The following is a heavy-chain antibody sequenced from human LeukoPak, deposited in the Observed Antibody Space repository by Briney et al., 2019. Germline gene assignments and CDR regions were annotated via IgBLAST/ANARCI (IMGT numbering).Heavy chain of an antibody. Sequence: PGGSLRLSCAASGLTFSSYGMHWVRQAPGKGLEWVAVISYDESNKYYADSVKGRFTISRDNSKNALYLQMNSLRAEDTAVYYCATDRNSGKYYDYWGQGTLVTVSS. V-gene: IGHV3-30*03. CDR3: ATDRNSGKYYDY. D-gene: IGHD1-26*01. CDR1: GLTFSSYG. CDR2: ISYDESNK. J-gene: IGHJ4*02.